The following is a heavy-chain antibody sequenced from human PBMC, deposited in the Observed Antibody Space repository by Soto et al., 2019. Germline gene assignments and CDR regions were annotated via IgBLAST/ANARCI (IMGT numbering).Heavy chain of an antibody. CDR1: GFTFSSYA. V-gene: IGHV3-23*01. CDR2: ISGSGGST. CDR3: AKTYDLRLVLPYFDY. Sequence: EVQLLESGGGLVQPGGSLRLSCAASGFTFSSYAMSWVRQAPGKGLEWVSAISGSGGSTYYADSVKGRFTISRDNSKNTLYLQMNSVRAEDTAVYYCAKTYDLRLVLPYFDYWGQGTLVTVSS. J-gene: IGHJ4*02. D-gene: IGHD6-6*01.